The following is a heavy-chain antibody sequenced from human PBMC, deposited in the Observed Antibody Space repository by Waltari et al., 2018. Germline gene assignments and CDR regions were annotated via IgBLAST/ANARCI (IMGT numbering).Heavy chain of an antibody. D-gene: IGHD5-12*01. V-gene: IGHV1-2*02. Sequence: QVQLVQSGAEVKKPGASVKVSCKTSGYTFIDYYMHWVRQAPGRGPESMGWINSNGGSTNYAPKFQGRVTMTRDTSTSTVFLDLSRLTVDDTAVYYCAREGKKSGYSGYDLGFDFWGQGALVIVSS. CDR3: AREGKKSGYSGYDLGFDF. J-gene: IGHJ4*02. CDR1: GYTFIDYY. CDR2: INSNGGST.